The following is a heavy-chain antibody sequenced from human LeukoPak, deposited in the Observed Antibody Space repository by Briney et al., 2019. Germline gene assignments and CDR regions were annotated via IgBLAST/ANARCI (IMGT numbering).Heavy chain of an antibody. CDR1: GGSFSGYY. V-gene: IGHV4-34*01. Sequence: SETLSLTCAVYGGSFSGYYWSWIRQPPGKGLEWIGEINHSGSTNYNPSLKSRVTISVDTSKNQFSLKLSSVTAADTAVYYCARGSGVYSSSWYFYWGQGTLVTVSS. J-gene: IGHJ4*02. CDR2: INHSGST. CDR3: ARGSGVYSSSWYFY. D-gene: IGHD6-13*01.